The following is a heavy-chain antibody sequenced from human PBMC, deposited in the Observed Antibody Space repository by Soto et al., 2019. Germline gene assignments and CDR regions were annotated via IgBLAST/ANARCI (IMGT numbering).Heavy chain of an antibody. CDR3: ARAGAFYETSGYPWSTFDI. D-gene: IGHD3-22*01. V-gene: IGHV1-18*01. CDR1: GYTLTSYG. CDR2: ISAYNGNT. Sequence: QVHLVQSGAEVKKPGASVKVSCKASGYTLTSYGISWVRQAPGQGLQWRGWISAYNGNTNYADKFQGRVTMTTETSPSTAHMEVRSLRSDDTAVYYCARAGAFYETSGYPWSTFDIWGQGTMVTVSS. J-gene: IGHJ3*02.